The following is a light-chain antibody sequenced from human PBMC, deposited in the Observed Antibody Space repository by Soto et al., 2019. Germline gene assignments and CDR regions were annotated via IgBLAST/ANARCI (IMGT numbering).Light chain of an antibody. Sequence: QSVLTQPASVSGSPGQSITISCTGTSSDVGGYNYVSWYQQHPGKAPKLMIYEVSKWPSGVSDRFSGSMSGNTASRTISGLQAEDEADYYCSSYTSNSTPYVFGTGTKVTVL. J-gene: IGLJ1*01. CDR2: EVS. CDR1: SSDVGGYNY. CDR3: SSYTSNSTPYV. V-gene: IGLV2-14*01.